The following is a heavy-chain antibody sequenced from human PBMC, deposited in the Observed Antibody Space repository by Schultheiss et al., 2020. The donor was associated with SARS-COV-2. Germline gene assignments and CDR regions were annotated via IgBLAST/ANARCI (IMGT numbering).Heavy chain of an antibody. Sequence: GESLKISCAASGFTFSSYGMHWVRQAPGKGLEWVSGMSGSGGTTYYADSVKGRFTISRGNSKNTLSLQMNSLRAEDTAVYYCAKIREGVSGYEDYWGQGTLVTVSS. J-gene: IGHJ4*02. D-gene: IGHD3-22*01. V-gene: IGHV3-23*01. CDR2: MSGSGGTT. CDR3: AKIREGVSGYEDY. CDR1: GFTFSSYG.